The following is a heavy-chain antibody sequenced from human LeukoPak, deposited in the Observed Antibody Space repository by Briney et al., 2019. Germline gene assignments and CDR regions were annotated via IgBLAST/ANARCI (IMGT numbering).Heavy chain of an antibody. Sequence: SETLSLTCAVYGGSFSDYCWSWIRQSPGKGLEWIGEINHSGSTNYNPSLKSRVTISVDTSKNQFSLKLSSVTAADTAVYYCARARYSSGWYGVSWFDPWGQGTLVTVSS. J-gene: IGHJ5*02. CDR3: ARARYSSGWYGVSWFDP. CDR2: INHSGST. V-gene: IGHV4-34*01. D-gene: IGHD6-19*01. CDR1: GGSFSDYC.